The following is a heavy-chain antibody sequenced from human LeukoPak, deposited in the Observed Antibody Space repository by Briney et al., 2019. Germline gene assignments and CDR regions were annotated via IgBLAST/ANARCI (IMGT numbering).Heavy chain of an antibody. V-gene: IGHV4-59*08. CDR3: ARQTAKNVDTARFDY. D-gene: IGHD5-18*01. CDR2: IYYSGST. CDR1: GGSISSYY. J-gene: IGHJ4*02. Sequence: SQTLSLTCTVSGGSISSYYWSWIRQPPGKGLEWIGYIYYSGSTNYNPSLKSRVTISVDTSKNQFSLRLSSVTAADTAVYYCARQTAKNVDTARFDYWGQGTLVTVSS.